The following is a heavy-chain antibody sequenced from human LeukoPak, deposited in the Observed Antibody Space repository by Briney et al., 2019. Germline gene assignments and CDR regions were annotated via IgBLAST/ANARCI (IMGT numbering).Heavy chain of an antibody. CDR2: INWNGGST. CDR1: GFTFDDYG. J-gene: IGHJ6*02. D-gene: IGHD6-25*01. V-gene: IGHV3-20*01. Sequence: GGSLRLSCAASGFTFDDYGMSWVRQAPGKGLEWVSGINWNGGSTGYADSVKGRFTISRDNAKNSLYLQMNSLRAEDTALYHCARSSANYYYYGMDVWGQGTTVTVSS. CDR3: ARSSANYYYYGMDV.